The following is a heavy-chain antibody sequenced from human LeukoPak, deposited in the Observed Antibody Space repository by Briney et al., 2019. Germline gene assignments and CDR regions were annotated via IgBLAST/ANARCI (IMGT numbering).Heavy chain of an antibody. J-gene: IGHJ4*02. Sequence: AGGSLRLSCAASGFTFSGSAMHWVRQASGKGLEWVGRIRSKANSYATAYAASVKGRFTISRDDSKNTAYLQMNSLKTEDTAVYYGTRHNYDFWSGYPPFDYWGQGTLVTVSS. CDR1: GFTFSGSA. D-gene: IGHD3-3*01. CDR2: IRSKANSYAT. CDR3: TRHNYDFWSGYPPFDY. V-gene: IGHV3-73*01.